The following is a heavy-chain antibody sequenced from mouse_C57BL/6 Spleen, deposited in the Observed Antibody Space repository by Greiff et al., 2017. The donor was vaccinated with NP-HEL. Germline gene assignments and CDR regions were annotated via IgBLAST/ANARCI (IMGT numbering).Heavy chain of an antibody. CDR1: GYSITSGYY. CDR3: ARHGRITTFLDY. V-gene: IGHV3-6*01. D-gene: IGHD2-4*01. CDR2: ISYDGSN. J-gene: IGHJ2*01. Sequence: EVKLQESGPGLVKPSQSLPLTCSVTGYSITSGYYWNWNRQFPGNKLEWMGYISYDGSNNYNPSLKNRISITRDTSKNQFFLKLNSVTTEDTATYYCARHGRITTFLDYWGQGTTLTVSS.